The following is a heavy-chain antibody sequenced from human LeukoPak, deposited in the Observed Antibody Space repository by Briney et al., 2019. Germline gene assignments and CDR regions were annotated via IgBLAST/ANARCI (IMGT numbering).Heavy chain of an antibody. D-gene: IGHD6-6*01. J-gene: IGHJ4*02. V-gene: IGHV4-59*01. CDR1: GDSISSYY. Sequence: SETLSLTCTVSGDSISSYYWSWIRQPPGKGPEWIGYISYSGNTNYNPSLKSRVTISADTSKNQFSMKMTSVTAADTAVYYCARGGRIAARPNYFDYWGQGTLVTVSS. CDR2: ISYSGNT. CDR3: ARGGRIAARPNYFDY.